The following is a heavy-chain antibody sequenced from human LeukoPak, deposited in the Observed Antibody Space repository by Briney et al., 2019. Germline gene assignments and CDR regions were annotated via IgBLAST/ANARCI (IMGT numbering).Heavy chain of an antibody. D-gene: IGHD2-15*01. V-gene: IGHV3-21*01. CDR1: GFTFSSYS. CDR3: VRELVAATAYDY. J-gene: IGHJ4*02. CDR2: ISSSSGYI. Sequence: GGSLRLSCAASGFTFSSYSMNWVRQAPGKGLEWVSSISSSSGYIYYADSLKGRFTISRDNAKNLLFLQMSSLRAEDTAVYYCVRELVAATAYDYWGQGTRVSVFS.